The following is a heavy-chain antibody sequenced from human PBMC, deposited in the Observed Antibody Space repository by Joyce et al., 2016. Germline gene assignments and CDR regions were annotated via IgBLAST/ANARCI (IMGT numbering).Heavy chain of an antibody. D-gene: IGHD3-10*01. V-gene: IGHV3-21*06. J-gene: IGHJ4*02. CDR3: ARDRRATMVRGVIDGDYFDY. Sequence: SVKGRFTISRDNAKNSLYMQLSSLRAEDTAVDYCARDRRATMVRGVIDGDYFDYWGQGTLVTVSS.